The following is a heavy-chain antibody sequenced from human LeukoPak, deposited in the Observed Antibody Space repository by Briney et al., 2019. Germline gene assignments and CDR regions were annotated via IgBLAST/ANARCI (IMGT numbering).Heavy chain of an antibody. D-gene: IGHD3-16*02. CDR1: GGSISSSSYY. Sequence: SETLSLTCTVSGGSISSSSYYWGWIRQPPGKGLEWIGSIYYSGSTYYNPSLKSRVTISVDTSKNQFSLKLSSVTAAATAVYYCARTPYDYVWGSYRPLGAFDIWGQGTMVTVSS. V-gene: IGHV4-39*01. J-gene: IGHJ3*02. CDR2: IYYSGST. CDR3: ARTPYDYVWGSYRPLGAFDI.